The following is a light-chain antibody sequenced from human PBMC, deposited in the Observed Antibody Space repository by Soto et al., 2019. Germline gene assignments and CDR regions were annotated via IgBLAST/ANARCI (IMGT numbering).Light chain of an antibody. CDR3: QQYDNLPLT. J-gene: IGKJ4*01. V-gene: IGKV1-33*01. Sequence: DIHMTQSPSSLSASVGYRVTITCQASQDISKYLNWYQQKPGKAPKLLIYDASNLETGVPSRFSGSGSGTDFTFTISSLQPEDIETYYCQQYDNLPLTFGGGTKVDIK. CDR1: QDISKY. CDR2: DAS.